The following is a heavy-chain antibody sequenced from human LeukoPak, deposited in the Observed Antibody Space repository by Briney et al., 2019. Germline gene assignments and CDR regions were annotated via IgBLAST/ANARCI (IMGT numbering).Heavy chain of an antibody. CDR1: GFTFSSYS. Sequence: GGSLRLSCAASGFTFSSYSMNWVRQAPGKGLEWVSSISSSSSYIYYADSVKGRFTTSRDNTKNSLHLQMNSLRAEDTAVYYCARISSGWYERSALFDYWGQGTLVTVSS. J-gene: IGHJ4*02. V-gene: IGHV3-21*01. CDR2: ISSSSSYI. D-gene: IGHD6-19*01. CDR3: ARISSGWYERSALFDY.